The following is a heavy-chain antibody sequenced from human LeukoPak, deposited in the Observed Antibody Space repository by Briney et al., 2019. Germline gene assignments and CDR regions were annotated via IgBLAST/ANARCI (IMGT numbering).Heavy chain of an antibody. J-gene: IGHJ3*02. Sequence: EASVKVSCKASGYTFTSYGISWVRQAPGQGLEWMGWISAYNGNTNYAQKLQGRVTMTTDTSTSTAYMELRSLRSDDTAVYYCASEEDDYGDYDFGDAFDIWGQGTMVTVSS. V-gene: IGHV1-18*01. CDR2: ISAYNGNT. CDR3: ASEEDDYGDYDFGDAFDI. D-gene: IGHD4-17*01. CDR1: GYTFTSYG.